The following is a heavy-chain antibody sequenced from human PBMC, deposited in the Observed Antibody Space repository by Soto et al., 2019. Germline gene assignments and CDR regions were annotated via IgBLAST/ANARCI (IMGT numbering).Heavy chain of an antibody. CDR1: GFTFSSYG. J-gene: IGHJ4*02. CDR2: ISYDGSNK. CDR3: AKEAYSSSWYMGLQTYYFDY. Sequence: GGSLRLSCAASGFTFSSYGMHWVRQAPGKGLEWVAVISYDGSNKYYADSVKGRFTISRDNSKNTLYLQMNSLRAEDTAVYYCAKEAYSSSWYMGLQTYYFDYWGQGTLVTVSS. D-gene: IGHD6-13*01. V-gene: IGHV3-30*18.